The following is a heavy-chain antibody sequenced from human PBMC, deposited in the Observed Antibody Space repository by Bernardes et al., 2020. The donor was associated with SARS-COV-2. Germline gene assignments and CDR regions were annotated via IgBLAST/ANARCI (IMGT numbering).Heavy chain of an antibody. CDR3: TTGAEIYYDSSGFSYYFDF. D-gene: IGHD3-22*01. Sequence: GWSLILSCAASGFTFSNAWMNWVRQAPGKGLEWVGHIKRKTEGGTTDYAAPVKGRFTISGDDSKNTMYLQMNSLKTEDTAVYYCTTGAEIYYDSSGFSYYFDFWGQGTLVTVSS. CDR2: IKRKTEGGTT. V-gene: IGHV3-15*07. J-gene: IGHJ4*02. CDR1: GFTFSNAW.